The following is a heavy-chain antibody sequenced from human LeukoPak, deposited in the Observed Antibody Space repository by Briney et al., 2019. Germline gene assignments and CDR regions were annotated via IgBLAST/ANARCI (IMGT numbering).Heavy chain of an antibody. Sequence: GGSLRLSCAASGFTFSSYSMNWVRQAPGKGLEWVSSISSSSIYIYYADSVKGRFTISRDNAKNSLYLQMNSLRAEDTAVYYCAREWVGATGFDIWGQGTMVTVSS. J-gene: IGHJ3*02. CDR1: GFTFSSYS. V-gene: IGHV3-21*01. CDR3: AREWVGATGFDI. CDR2: ISSSSIYI. D-gene: IGHD1-26*01.